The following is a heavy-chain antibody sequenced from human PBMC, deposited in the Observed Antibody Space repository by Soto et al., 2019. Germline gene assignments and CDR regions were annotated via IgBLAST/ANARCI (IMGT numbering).Heavy chain of an antibody. D-gene: IGHD4-17*01. CDR3: ARGKDVDYGDSSPHFDY. CDR2: INHLGSI. J-gene: IGHJ4*02. CDR1: GGSLSDYF. V-gene: IGHV4-34*01. Sequence: SETLSLTCVVSGGSLSDYFWSWIRQPPGMALEWIGEINHLGSINYNPSLKSRVTISVDTSKNQFSLTLSSVTAADTAVYYCARGKDVDYGDSSPHFDYWGQGTLVTVSS.